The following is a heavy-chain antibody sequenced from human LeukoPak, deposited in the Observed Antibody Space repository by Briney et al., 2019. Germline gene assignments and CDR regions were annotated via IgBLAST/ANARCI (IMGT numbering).Heavy chain of an antibody. CDR2: ISSSSSYI. CDR3: AKPGYCRGDACDNWFDP. V-gene: IGHV3-21*01. CDR1: GFTFSSYS. J-gene: IGHJ5*02. Sequence: PGGSLRLSCAASGFTFSSYSMNWVRQAPGKGLEWVSSISSSSSYIYYADSVKGRFTISRDNSKNALYLQMNSLRAEDTAVYYCAKPGYCRGDACDNWFDPWGQGTLVTVSS. D-gene: IGHD2-15*01.